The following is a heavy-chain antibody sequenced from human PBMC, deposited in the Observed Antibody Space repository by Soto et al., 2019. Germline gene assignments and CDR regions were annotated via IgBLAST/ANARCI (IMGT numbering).Heavy chain of an antibody. Sequence: EVQLLESGGGLVQPGGSLRLSCAASGFTFSSYAMSWVRQAPGKGLEWVSAISGSGGSTYYADSVKGRFTISRDNSKNTLYLQMNSLRADETAVYYCAKDIIVVVPAAANWFDPWGQGTLVTVSS. CDR1: GFTFSSYA. CDR3: AKDIIVVVPAAANWFDP. D-gene: IGHD2-2*01. V-gene: IGHV3-23*01. CDR2: ISGSGGST. J-gene: IGHJ5*02.